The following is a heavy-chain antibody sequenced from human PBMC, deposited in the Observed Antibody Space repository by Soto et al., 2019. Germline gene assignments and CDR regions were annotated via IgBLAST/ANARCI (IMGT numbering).Heavy chain of an antibody. D-gene: IGHD6-19*01. J-gene: IGHJ6*03. V-gene: IGHV3-23*01. CDR2: ISGSGGST. Sequence: EVQLLESGGGLVQPGGSLRLSCAASGFTFSSYAMSWVRQAPGKGLEWVSAISGSGGSTYYADSVKGRFTISRDNSKNTLYLQMNSLRAEDTAVYYCAKDNYSSGWYGRYYYYYYMDVWGKGTTVTVSS. CDR3: AKDNYSSGWYGRYYYYYYMDV. CDR1: GFTFSSYA.